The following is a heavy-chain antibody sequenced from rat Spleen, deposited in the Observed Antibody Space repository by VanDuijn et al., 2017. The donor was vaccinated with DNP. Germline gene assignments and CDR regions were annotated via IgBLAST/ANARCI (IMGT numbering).Heavy chain of an antibody. CDR3: ARPLYYYSGGFAY. Sequence: EVQLVESGGGSVQPGRSLKLSCAAVGFTFSDYYLAWVRQAPTKGLEWVAYISYDGASYYRDSVKGRFTISRDNAKSTLYLQMISLRSEDTAIYYCARPLYYYSGGFAYWGQGTLVTVSS. CDR1: GFTFSDYY. V-gene: IGHV5-22*01. CDR2: ISYDGAS. J-gene: IGHJ3*01. D-gene: IGHD1-1*01.